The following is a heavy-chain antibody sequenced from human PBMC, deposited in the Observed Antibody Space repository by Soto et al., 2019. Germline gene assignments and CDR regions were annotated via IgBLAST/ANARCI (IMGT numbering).Heavy chain of an antibody. CDR3: ARLTVTGTATYYGMDV. V-gene: IGHV4-39*01. Sequence: PSETLSLTCTVSGGSITSNRYYWGWIRQPPGKGLEWIGSIHHSGNTYYNSSHKSRITITVDTSRNQFSLKLTSVTAADTALYWCARLTVTGTATYYGMDVWGQGTTVTVSS. D-gene: IGHD6-19*01. CDR1: GGSITSNRYY. J-gene: IGHJ6*02. CDR2: IHHSGNT.